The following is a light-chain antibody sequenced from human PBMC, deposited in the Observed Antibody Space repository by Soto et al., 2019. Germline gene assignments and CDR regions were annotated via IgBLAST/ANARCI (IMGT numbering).Light chain of an antibody. Sequence: VMTQSPATLSVSPGESTTLSCRARQGASGNSAWYQQTPGQAPRLLIYGASTGATGIPARFGGSGSGTEFTLTISSLHAEDFAVYYCQQYNSCPSITFGQGTKVDIK. CDR3: QQYNSCPSIT. V-gene: IGKV3-15*01. CDR1: QGASGN. J-gene: IGKJ1*01. CDR2: GAS.